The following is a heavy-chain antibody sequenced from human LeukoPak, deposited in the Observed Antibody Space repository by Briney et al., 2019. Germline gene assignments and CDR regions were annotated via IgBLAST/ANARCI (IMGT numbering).Heavy chain of an antibody. CDR1: GGSISSYY. Sequence: PSETLSLTCTVSGGSISSYYGSWIRQPPGKGLEWIGYIYYSGSTNYNPSLKSRVTISVDTSKNQFSLKLSSVTAADTAVYYCARGGELLDAFDIWGQGTMVTVSS. V-gene: IGHV4-59*01. J-gene: IGHJ3*02. CDR2: IYYSGST. CDR3: ARGGELLDAFDI. D-gene: IGHD1-26*01.